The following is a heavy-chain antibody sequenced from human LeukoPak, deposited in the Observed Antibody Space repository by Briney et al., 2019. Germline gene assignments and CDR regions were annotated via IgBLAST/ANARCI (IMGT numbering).Heavy chain of an antibody. Sequence: GGSLRLACAASGFTFSSYAMSWVRQAPGKGLEWVSAISGSGGSTYYADSVKGRFTISRDNSKNTLYLQMNSLRAEDTAVYYCAKFLPTHIVVANYYFDYWGQGTLVTVSS. CDR2: ISGSGGST. V-gene: IGHV3-23*01. CDR1: GFTFSSYA. CDR3: AKFLPTHIVVANYYFDY. J-gene: IGHJ4*02. D-gene: IGHD2-21*01.